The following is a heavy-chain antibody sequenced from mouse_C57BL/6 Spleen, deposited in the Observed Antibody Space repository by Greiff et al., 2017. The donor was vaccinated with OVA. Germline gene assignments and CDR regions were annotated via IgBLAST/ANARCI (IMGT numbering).Heavy chain of an antibody. J-gene: IGHJ2*01. CDR3: VRQNYGSLGHYFDY. V-gene: IGHV10-1*01. CDR1: GFSFNTYA. CDR2: IRSKSNNYAT. D-gene: IGHD2-2*01. Sequence: EVHLVESGGGLVQPKGSLKLSCAASGFSFNTYAMNWVRQAPGKGLEWVARIRSKSNNYATYYADSVKDRFTISRDDSESMLYLQMNNLKTEDTAMYYCVRQNYGSLGHYFDYWGQGTTLTVSS.